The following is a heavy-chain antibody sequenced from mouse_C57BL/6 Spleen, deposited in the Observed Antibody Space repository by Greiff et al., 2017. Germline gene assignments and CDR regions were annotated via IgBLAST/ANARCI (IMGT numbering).Heavy chain of an antibody. CDR1: GYTFTSYW. Sequence: VQVVESGAELVKPGASVKLSCKASGYTFTSYWMHWVKQRPGRGLEWIGRIDPNSGGTKYNEKFKSKATLTVDKPSSTAYMQLSSLTSEDSAVYYCARSGAHYSNAMDYWGQGTSVTVSS. D-gene: IGHD2-5*01. CDR3: ARSGAHYSNAMDY. V-gene: IGHV1-72*01. J-gene: IGHJ4*01. CDR2: IDPNSGGT.